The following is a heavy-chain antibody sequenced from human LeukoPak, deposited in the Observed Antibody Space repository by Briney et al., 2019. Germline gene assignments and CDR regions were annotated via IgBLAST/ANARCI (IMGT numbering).Heavy chain of an antibody. CDR3: ARAGDTAMARGIY. V-gene: IGHV1-46*01. CDR2: INPSGGST. J-gene: IGHJ4*02. D-gene: IGHD5-18*01. CDR1: GYSFTFHY. Sequence: GASVKVSCKASGYSFTFHYMHWVRQAPGQGLEWMGIINPSGGSTSHAQKFQGRVTMTRDMSTSTVYMELTSLRSEDTAVYYCARAGDTAMARGIYWGQGTLVTVSS.